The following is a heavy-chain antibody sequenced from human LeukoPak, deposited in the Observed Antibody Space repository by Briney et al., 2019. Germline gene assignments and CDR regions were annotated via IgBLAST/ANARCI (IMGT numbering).Heavy chain of an antibody. V-gene: IGHV1-46*01. J-gene: IGHJ4*02. CDR1: GYTFSSYF. CDR3: ARGSYDYVWGSYRPYYFDY. D-gene: IGHD3-16*02. Sequence: ASVKVSCKASGYTFSSYFMHWVRQAPGQGLEWMAIINPSGGSTNYAQKFQGRVTMTRDTSTSTVYMELSSLRSEDTAVYYCARGSYDYVWGSYRPYYFDYWGQGTLVTVSS. CDR2: INPSGGST.